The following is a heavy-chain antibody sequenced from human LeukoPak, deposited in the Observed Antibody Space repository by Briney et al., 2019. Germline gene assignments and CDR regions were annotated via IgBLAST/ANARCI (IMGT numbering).Heavy chain of an antibody. D-gene: IGHD1-26*01. CDR1: GFAFDDYG. J-gene: IGHJ4*02. Sequence: GGSLRLSCAASGFAFDDYGMSWVRQAPGKGLEWVSYISSSGSTIYYADSVKGRFTISRDNAKNSLYLQMNSLRAEDTAVYYCARVVAGATSSFDYWGQGTLVTVSS. CDR2: ISSSGSTI. V-gene: IGHV3-48*03. CDR3: ARVVAGATSSFDY.